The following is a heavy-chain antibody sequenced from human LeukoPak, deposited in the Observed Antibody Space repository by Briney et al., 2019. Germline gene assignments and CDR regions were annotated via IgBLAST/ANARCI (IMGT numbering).Heavy chain of an antibody. CDR2: INHSGST. Sequence: SETLSLTCAVYGGSFSGYYWSWIRQPPGKGLEWIGEINHSGSTNYNPSLKSRVTISVDTSKNQFSLKLSSVTAADTAVYYCAKGGYSYGYVRYYYYMDVWGKGTTVTVPS. D-gene: IGHD5-18*01. J-gene: IGHJ6*03. CDR3: AKGGYSYGYVRYYYYMDV. V-gene: IGHV4-34*01. CDR1: GGSFSGYY.